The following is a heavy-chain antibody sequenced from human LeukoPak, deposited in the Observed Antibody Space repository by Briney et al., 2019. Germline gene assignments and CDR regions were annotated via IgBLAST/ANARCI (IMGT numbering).Heavy chain of an antibody. CDR2: INRVGGST. CDR3: ARTVSSAGWSDDAFDI. J-gene: IGHJ3*02. D-gene: IGHD6-19*01. V-gene: IGHV3-20*04. Sequence: GGSLRLSCAASGFTFDDYGMSWARQAPGKGLEWVSSINRVGGSTGYADSVMGRITISRENAKNFLYLQMNSLRAEDTALYYCARTVSSAGWSDDAFDIWGQGTMVTVS. CDR1: GFTFDDYG.